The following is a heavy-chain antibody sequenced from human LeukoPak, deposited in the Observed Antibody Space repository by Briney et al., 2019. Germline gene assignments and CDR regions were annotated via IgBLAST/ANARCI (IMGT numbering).Heavy chain of an antibody. V-gene: IGHV4-31*03. J-gene: IGHJ4*02. CDR3: ARDRASGMDF. Sequence: SQTLSLTCTVPGYSVNSGAHYWSWIRQYPGKGLEWIGQIFFTGRTDYNPSLKSRLTISIDTSKNQFSMELSSVSVADTAMYFCARDRASGMDFWGQGTLVTVSS. CDR2: IFFTGRT. D-gene: IGHD3-10*01. CDR1: GYSVNSGAHY.